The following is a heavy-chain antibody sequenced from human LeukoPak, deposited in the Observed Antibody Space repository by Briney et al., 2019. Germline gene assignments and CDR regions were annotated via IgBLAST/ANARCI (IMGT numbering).Heavy chain of an antibody. CDR2: ISGSGGST. Sequence: GGSLRLSCAASGFTFSSYAMSWVRQAPGKGLEWVSAISGSGGSTYYADSVKGRFTISRENAKNSLYLQMNSLRAGDTAVYYCARAQWELPDYWGQGTLVTVSS. J-gene: IGHJ4*02. V-gene: IGHV3-23*01. CDR3: ARAQWELPDY. D-gene: IGHD1-26*01. CDR1: GFTFSSYA.